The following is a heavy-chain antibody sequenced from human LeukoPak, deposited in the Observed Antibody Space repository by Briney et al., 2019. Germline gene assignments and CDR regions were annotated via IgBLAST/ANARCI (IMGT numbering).Heavy chain of an antibody. Sequence: ASVKVSCKASGGTFSSYAISWVRQAPGQGLEWMGLINPSGGTTIYAQKFQGRVTMTRDMSTSTVYMELSRLRSEDTAVYYCARGANWNYDYWGQGTLVTVSS. CDR2: INPSGGTT. V-gene: IGHV1-46*01. CDR3: ARGANWNYDY. D-gene: IGHD1-20*01. J-gene: IGHJ4*02. CDR1: GGTFSSYA.